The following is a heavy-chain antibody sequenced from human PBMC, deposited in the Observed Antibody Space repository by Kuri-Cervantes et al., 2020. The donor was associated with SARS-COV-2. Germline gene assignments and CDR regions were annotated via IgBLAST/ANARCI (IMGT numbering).Heavy chain of an antibody. J-gene: IGHJ3*02. CDR1: GFTFSSYW. V-gene: IGHV3-15*01. CDR2: IKSKTDGGTT. CDR3: TSSYYDRAFDI. D-gene: IGHD3-22*01. Sequence: GGSLRLSCAASGFTFSSYWMSWVRQAPGKGLEWVGRIKSKTDGGTTDYAAPVKGRFTISRDDSKNTLHLQLNSLKTEDTAVYYCTSSYYDRAFDIWGQGTMVTVSS.